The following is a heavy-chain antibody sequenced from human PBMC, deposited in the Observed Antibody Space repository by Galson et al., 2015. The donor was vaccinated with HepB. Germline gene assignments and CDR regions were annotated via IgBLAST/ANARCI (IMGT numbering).Heavy chain of an antibody. D-gene: IGHD1-26*01. V-gene: IGHV3-11*01. J-gene: IGHJ4*02. Sequence: SLRLSCAASGFTFSDYYMSWIRQSPGQGLEWLAYISSGGSTTYYVDSVKGRFTISRDNAKNSLFLQMNSLRAEDTALYYCATGGIKNAIGGAPYWGQGTLVTVSS. CDR1: GFTFSDYY. CDR3: ATGGIKNAIGGAPY. CDR2: ISSGGSTT.